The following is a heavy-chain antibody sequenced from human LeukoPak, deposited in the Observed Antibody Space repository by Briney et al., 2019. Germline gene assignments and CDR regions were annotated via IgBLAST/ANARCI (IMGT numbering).Heavy chain of an antibody. CDR1: GFTFSRYW. J-gene: IGHJ4*02. CDR2: INQDESEK. Sequence: GGSLRLSCAASGFTFSRYWMSWVRQAPGKGLEWVANINQDESEKYYVVSVKGRFTISRDNAKSSLYLQVNSLRAEDTAVYYCARDGAARGSGSFGDWGQGTLVTVSS. CDR3: ARDGAARGSGSFGD. D-gene: IGHD3-10*01. V-gene: IGHV3-7*01.